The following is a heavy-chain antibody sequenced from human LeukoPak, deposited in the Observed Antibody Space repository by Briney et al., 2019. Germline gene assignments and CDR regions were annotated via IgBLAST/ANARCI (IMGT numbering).Heavy chain of an antibody. D-gene: IGHD2-2*01. V-gene: IGHV4-34*01. CDR1: GGSFSGYY. CDR2: INHSGST. CDR3: ARGGVVPAAIIY. J-gene: IGHJ4*02. Sequence: SETLSLTCAVYGGSFSGYYWSWIRQPPGKGLEWIGEINHSGSTNYNPSLKSRVTISVDTSKNQFSLKLSSVTAADTAVYYCARGGVVPAAIIYWGQGTLVTVSS.